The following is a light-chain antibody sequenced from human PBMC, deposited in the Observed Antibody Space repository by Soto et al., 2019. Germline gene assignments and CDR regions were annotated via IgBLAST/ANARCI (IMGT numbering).Light chain of an antibody. J-gene: IGLJ1*01. CDR3: CSYTTSNTRQIV. CDR1: SSDVGGYNY. Sequence: QSVLTQPASVSGSPGQSITISCTGTSSDVGGYNYVSWYQQHPGKAPKFMIYDVSNRPSGVSNRFSGSKSGNTASLTISVFQAEDEADYYCCSYTTSNTRQIVFGTGTKVTVL. V-gene: IGLV2-14*01. CDR2: DVS.